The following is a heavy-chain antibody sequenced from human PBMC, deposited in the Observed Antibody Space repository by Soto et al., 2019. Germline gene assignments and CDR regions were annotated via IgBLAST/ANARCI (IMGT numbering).Heavy chain of an antibody. D-gene: IGHD3-10*01. V-gene: IGHV3-30*18. Sequence: QVQLVESGGGVVQPGRSLRLSCAASGFTFSSYGMHWVRQAPGKGLEWVAVISYDGSNKYYADSVKGRFTISRDNSKNTLYLQMNSLRAEDTAVYHCAKDYGSGNYYYGMDVWGQGTTVTVSS. CDR1: GFTFSSYG. J-gene: IGHJ6*02. CDR2: ISYDGSNK. CDR3: AKDYGSGNYYYGMDV.